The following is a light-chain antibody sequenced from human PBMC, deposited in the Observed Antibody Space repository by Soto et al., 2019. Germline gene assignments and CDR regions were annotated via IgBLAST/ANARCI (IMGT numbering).Light chain of an antibody. CDR2: SDD. CDR3: AAWNDNPNGPGYV. Sequence: QSVLTQPHSASGTPGQRVTISCSGSSSNIGSNYVNWYQHLPGTAPKLLIYSDDQRPSGVPDRFSGSKSGTSASLAISGLQSEDEADYFCAAWNDNPNGPGYVFXTGTKVTVL. V-gene: IGLV1-44*01. CDR1: SSNIGSNY. J-gene: IGLJ1*01.